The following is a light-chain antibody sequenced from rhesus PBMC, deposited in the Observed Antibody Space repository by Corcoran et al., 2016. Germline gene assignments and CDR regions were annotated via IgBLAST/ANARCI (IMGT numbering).Light chain of an antibody. V-gene: IGKV1-38*01. Sequence: DIQLTQSPSSLSASVGDTVTIPCRASQGISSYLAWYQQKSGKAPKVLISDASILQSGVPSRFSGSGSGTEFTLTISSLQPEDFASYPCQQDSSHPPTFGGGTKVEIK. CDR3: QQDSSHPPT. J-gene: IGKJ4*01. CDR2: DAS. CDR1: QGISSY.